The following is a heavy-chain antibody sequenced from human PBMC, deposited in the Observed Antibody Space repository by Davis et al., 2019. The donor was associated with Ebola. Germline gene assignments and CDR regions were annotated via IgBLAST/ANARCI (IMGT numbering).Heavy chain of an antibody. D-gene: IGHD6-19*01. V-gene: IGHV4-39*01. CDR2: IYYRGST. CDR1: GGSISSRSYF. Sequence: MPSETLSLTCTVSGGSISSRSYFWGWIRQPPGKGLEWIGSIYYRGSTYYNPSLRSRVTISVDTSKNQFSLKLSSVTAADTAVYYCARHYSSGWDYFDYWGQGTLVTVSS. J-gene: IGHJ4*02. CDR3: ARHYSSGWDYFDY.